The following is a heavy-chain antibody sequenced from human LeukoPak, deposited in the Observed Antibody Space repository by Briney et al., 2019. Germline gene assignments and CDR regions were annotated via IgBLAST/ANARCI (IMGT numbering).Heavy chain of an antibody. D-gene: IGHD3-22*01. CDR2: INWNGGST. CDR3: ARGFSYYYDSSGSFDY. V-gene: IGHV3-20*04. Sequence: GGSLRLSCAAPGFTFDDYGMSWVRQAPGKGLEWVSGINWNGGSTGYADSVKGRFTISRDNAKNSLYLQMNSLRAEDTALYYCARGFSYYYDSSGSFDYWGQGTLVTVSS. J-gene: IGHJ4*02. CDR1: GFTFDDYG.